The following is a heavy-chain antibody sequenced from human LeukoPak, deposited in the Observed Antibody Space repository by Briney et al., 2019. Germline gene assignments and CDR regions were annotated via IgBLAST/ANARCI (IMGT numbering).Heavy chain of an antibody. CDR1: GGSFSGYY. CDR2: IYHSGST. CDR3: ARGHDFWSGYDWFDP. V-gene: IGHV4-34*01. J-gene: IGHJ5*02. D-gene: IGHD3-3*01. Sequence: PSETLSLTCAVYGGSFSGYYWSWIRQPPGKGLEWIGYIYHSGSTYYNPSLKSRVTISVDRSKNQFSLKLSSVTAADTAVYYCARGHDFWSGYDWFDPWGQGTLVTVSS.